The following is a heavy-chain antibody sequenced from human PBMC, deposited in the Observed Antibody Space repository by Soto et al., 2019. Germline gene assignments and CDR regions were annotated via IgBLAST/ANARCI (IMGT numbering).Heavy chain of an antibody. CDR1: GGSISSSSYY. CDR2: IYYSGST. Sequence: PSETLSLTCTVSGGSISSSSYYWGWIRQPPGKGLEWIGSIYYSGSTYYNPSLKSRVTISVDTSKNQFSLKLSSVTAADTAVYYCAMHVLAGTAFDYWGPRTLVTV. J-gene: IGHJ4*02. V-gene: IGHV4-39*01. D-gene: IGHD6-13*01. CDR3: AMHVLAGTAFDY.